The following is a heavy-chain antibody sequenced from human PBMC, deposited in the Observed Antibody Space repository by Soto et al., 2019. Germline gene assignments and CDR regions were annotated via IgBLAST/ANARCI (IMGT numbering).Heavy chain of an antibody. J-gene: IGHJ5*01. CDR2: ISGSGGST. V-gene: IGHV3-23*01. D-gene: IGHD2-15*01. CDR1: GFTFSSYA. CDR3: AKMRIVVVAATDNWFDS. Sequence: EVQLLESGGGLVQPGGSLRLSCAASGFTFSSYAMSWVRQAPGKGLEWVSAISGSGGSTYYADSVKGRFTISRDNSKNTLYLQMNSLRAEDTAVYYCAKMRIVVVAATDNWFDSWGQGTLVTVSS.